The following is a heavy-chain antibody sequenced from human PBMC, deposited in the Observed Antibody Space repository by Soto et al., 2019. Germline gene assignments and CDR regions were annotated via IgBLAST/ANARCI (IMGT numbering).Heavy chain of an antibody. CDR2: IGTAGDT. Sequence: PGGSLRLSCAASGFTFSSYDMHWVRQATGKGLEWVSAIGTAGDTYYPGSVKGRFTISRENAKNSLYLQMNSLRAGDTAVYYCAREGGLIAAAGTDYYYGMDVWGQGTTVTVSS. V-gene: IGHV3-13*04. CDR1: GFTFSSYD. D-gene: IGHD6-13*01. CDR3: AREGGLIAAAGTDYYYGMDV. J-gene: IGHJ6*02.